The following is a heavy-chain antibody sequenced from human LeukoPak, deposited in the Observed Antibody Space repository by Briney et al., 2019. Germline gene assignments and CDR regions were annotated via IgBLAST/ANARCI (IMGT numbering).Heavy chain of an antibody. CDR3: ARVRHNQGSSWYTSWFDP. J-gene: IGHJ5*02. D-gene: IGHD6-13*01. CDR1: GFTFSSYS. Sequence: GGSLRLSCAASGFTFSSYSMNWVRQAPGKGLEWVSSISSSSSYIYYADSVKGRFTISRDNAKNSLYLQMNSLRAEDTAVYYCARVRHNQGSSWYTSWFDPWGQGTLVTVSS. CDR2: ISSSSSYI. V-gene: IGHV3-21*01.